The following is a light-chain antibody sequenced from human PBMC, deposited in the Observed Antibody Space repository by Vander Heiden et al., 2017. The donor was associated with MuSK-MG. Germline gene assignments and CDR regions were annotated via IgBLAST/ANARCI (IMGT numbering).Light chain of an antibody. CDR1: QSVNSSS. CDR2: GAS. V-gene: IGKV3-20*01. J-gene: IGKJ1*01. Sequence: EIVLTQSPGTLSLSPGERATLSCRPSQSVNSSSLAWYQQKPGQSPRLLIYGASRRATGIPDRFVGRGSGTDFTLASSGLEAEDSAVYYCQQSDSSRTFGQGTKVEIK. CDR3: QQSDSSRT.